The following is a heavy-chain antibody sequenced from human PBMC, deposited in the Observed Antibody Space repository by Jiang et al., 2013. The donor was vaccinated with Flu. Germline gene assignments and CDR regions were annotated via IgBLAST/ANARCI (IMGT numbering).Heavy chain of an antibody. Sequence: GAEVKKPGASVKVSCKASGYTLTHYYLHWVRQAPGQGLEWMGIINPSGGSTNYVQKFQGRVTMTSDTSTSTFYMELSGLTSEDTAVYYCARVYYGEGRADSWGQGTLVTVSS. D-gene: IGHD2-8*01. CDR3: ARVYYGEGRADS. CDR2: INPSGGST. J-gene: IGHJ4*02. CDR1: GYTLTHYY. V-gene: IGHV1-46*01.